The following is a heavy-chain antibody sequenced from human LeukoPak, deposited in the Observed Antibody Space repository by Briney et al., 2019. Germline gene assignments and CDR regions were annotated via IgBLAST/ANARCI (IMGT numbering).Heavy chain of an antibody. J-gene: IGHJ6*03. CDR1: GFTFSNYA. D-gene: IGHD2-15*01. CDR2: ISGVGDST. CDR3: AKRADGCSGVSCYYYYMDV. V-gene: IGHV3-23*01. Sequence: GGSLRLSCAASGFTFSNYAMNWVRQAPGKGLEWVSTISGVGDSTYYAESVKGRFTMSRDNSKNTVYQQMNSLRVEDTAIYYCAKRADGCSGVSCYYYYMDVWGKGTTVTVSS.